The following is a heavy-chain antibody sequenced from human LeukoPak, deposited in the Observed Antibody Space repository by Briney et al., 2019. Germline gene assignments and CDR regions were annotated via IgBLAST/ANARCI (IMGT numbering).Heavy chain of an antibody. D-gene: IGHD3-10*01. V-gene: IGHV3-23*01. Sequence: SGSGGSTYYADSVKGRFTISRDNSKNTLYLQMNSLRAEDTAVYYCAKISHITMVRGAPDYWGQGTLVTVSS. CDR3: AKISHITMVRGAPDY. J-gene: IGHJ4*02. CDR2: SGSGGST.